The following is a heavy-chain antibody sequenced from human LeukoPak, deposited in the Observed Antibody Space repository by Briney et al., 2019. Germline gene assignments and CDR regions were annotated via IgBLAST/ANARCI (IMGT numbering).Heavy chain of an antibody. J-gene: IGHJ4*02. D-gene: IGHD6-6*01. Sequence: QTGGSLRLSCAASGSTFSSYAMNWVRQAPGKGLEWVSAMSYSGSSTYYADSVKGRFTISRDNSKNTLYLQMNSLRAEDTAVYYCAKDRSSSFSGFLEYWGLGTLVTVSS. CDR2: MSYSGSST. CDR3: AKDRSSSFSGFLEY. V-gene: IGHV3-23*01. CDR1: GSTFSSYA.